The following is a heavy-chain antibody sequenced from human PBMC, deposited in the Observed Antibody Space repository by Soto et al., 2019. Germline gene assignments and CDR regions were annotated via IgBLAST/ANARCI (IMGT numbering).Heavy chain of an antibody. V-gene: IGHV4-34*01. CDR2: INHSGST. Sequence: PSETLSLTCAVYGGSFSGYYWSWIRQPPGKGLEWIGEINHSGSTNYNPSLKSRVTISVDTSKNQFSLKLSSVTAADTAVYYCVRRDGYSQPFDYWGQGTLVTVSS. D-gene: IGHD5-18*01. CDR1: GGSFSGYY. CDR3: VRRDGYSQPFDY. J-gene: IGHJ4*02.